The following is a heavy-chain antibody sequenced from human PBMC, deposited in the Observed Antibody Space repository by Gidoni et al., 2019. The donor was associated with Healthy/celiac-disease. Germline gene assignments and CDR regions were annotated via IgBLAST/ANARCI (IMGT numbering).Heavy chain of an antibody. Sequence: EVQLVESGGGLVKPGGSLRLSWETSGFHFSNAWMSWVRQAPGKGLEWVGRIKSKTDGGTTDYAAPVKGRFTISRDDSKNTLYLQMNSLKTEDTAVYYCTTRPNSYGYEDDYWGQGTLVTVSS. CDR1: GFHFSNAW. J-gene: IGHJ4*02. D-gene: IGHD5-18*01. V-gene: IGHV3-15*01. CDR3: TTRPNSYGYEDDY. CDR2: IKSKTDGGTT.